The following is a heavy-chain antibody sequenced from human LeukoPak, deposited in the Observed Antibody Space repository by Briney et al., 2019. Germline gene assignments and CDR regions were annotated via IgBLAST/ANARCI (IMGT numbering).Heavy chain of an antibody. CDR2: IYYSGST. J-gene: IGHJ6*02. V-gene: IGHV4-61*01. CDR3: ARDLVVVPPGGMDV. CDR1: GGSVSSGSYY. D-gene: IGHD3-22*01. Sequence: SETLSLTCTVSGGSVSSGSYYWSWIRQPPGKGLEWIGYIYYSGSTNYNPSLKSRVTISVDTSKNQFSLKLSPVTAADTAVYYCARDLVVVPPGGMDVWGQGTTVTVSS.